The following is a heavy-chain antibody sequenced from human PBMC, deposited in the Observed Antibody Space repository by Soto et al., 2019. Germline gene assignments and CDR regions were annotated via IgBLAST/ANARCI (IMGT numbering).Heavy chain of an antibody. Sequence: EVQLVEYGGGLVQPGGSLKLSCAASGLTFSGSAMHWVRQALGKGLEWVGRIRSKANSYATAYAASVKGRFNISRDDSKNTAYLQMNSMKTEDTDVYYCTRPGDSGYDEAFDYWGQGTMVTGSS. J-gene: IGHJ4*02. D-gene: IGHD5-12*01. CDR2: IRSKANSYAT. CDR1: GLTFSGSA. V-gene: IGHV3-73*01. CDR3: TRPGDSGYDEAFDY.